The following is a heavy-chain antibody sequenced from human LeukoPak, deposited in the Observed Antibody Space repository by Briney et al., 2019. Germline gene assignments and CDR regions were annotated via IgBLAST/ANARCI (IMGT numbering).Heavy chain of an antibody. CDR2: ISDNGGRT. D-gene: IGHD6-19*01. J-gene: IGHJ4*02. CDR3: AKGSYSSGWYESDY. V-gene: IGHV3-23*01. Sequence: GGSLRLSCAASGFTFSNYAMSWVRQVPGKGLEWVSAISDNGGRTYYVDSVRDRFTISRDNSKNTLYLQMNSLRAEDTAVYYCAKGSYSSGWYESDYWGQGTLVTVSS. CDR1: GFTFSNYA.